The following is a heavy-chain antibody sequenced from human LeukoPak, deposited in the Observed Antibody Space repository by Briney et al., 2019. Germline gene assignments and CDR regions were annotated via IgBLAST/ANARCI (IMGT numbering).Heavy chain of an antibody. Sequence: GGSLRLFCAASGFTFSSYAMSWVRQAPGKGLEWVSAISGSGGSTYYADSVKGRFTISRDNSKNTLYLQMNSLRAEDTAVYYCAKDPLSGYYADAFDIWGQGTMVTVSS. D-gene: IGHD3-22*01. CDR2: ISGSGGST. J-gene: IGHJ3*02. V-gene: IGHV3-23*01. CDR3: AKDPLSGYYADAFDI. CDR1: GFTFSSYA.